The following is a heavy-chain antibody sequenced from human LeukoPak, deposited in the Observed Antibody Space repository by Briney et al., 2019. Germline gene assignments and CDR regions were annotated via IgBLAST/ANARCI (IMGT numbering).Heavy chain of an antibody. Sequence: VKPSETLSLTCTVSGGSISSSSYYWGWIRRPPGKGLEWIGYIYYSGSTNYNPSLKSRATISEDTSKNQFSLKLSSVTAADTAVYYCARSDESKPWDPWGQGTLVTVSS. CDR3: ARSDESKPWDP. D-gene: IGHD1-14*01. CDR1: GGSISSSSYY. J-gene: IGHJ5*02. CDR2: IYYSGST. V-gene: IGHV4-61*05.